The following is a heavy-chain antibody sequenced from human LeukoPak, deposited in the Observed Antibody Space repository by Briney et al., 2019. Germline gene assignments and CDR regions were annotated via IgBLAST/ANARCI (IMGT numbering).Heavy chain of an antibody. V-gene: IGHV1-8*01. Sequence: GASVKVSCKASGYTFTSYDINWVRQATGQGLEWMGWMNPNSGNTGYAQKFQGRVTMTRNTSISTAYMELSSLRSEDTAVYCCARHYGDYVWGYYYYYGMDVWGQGTTVTVSS. D-gene: IGHD4-17*01. CDR2: MNPNSGNT. CDR3: ARHYGDYVWGYYYYYGMDV. CDR1: GYTFTSYD. J-gene: IGHJ6*02.